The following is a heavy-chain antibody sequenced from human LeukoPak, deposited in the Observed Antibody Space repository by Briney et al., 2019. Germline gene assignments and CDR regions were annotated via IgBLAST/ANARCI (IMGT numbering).Heavy chain of an antibody. Sequence: GASLRLSCAASGLTFSSYAMSWVRQDPRKGLEWVSAIRGSGGSTYYADSVKGRFTISRDNSKNTLYLQMNSLRAEDTAVYYCAKLGTTVTTWGRTGFDYWGQGTLVTVSS. V-gene: IGHV3-23*01. CDR3: AKLGTTVTTWGRTGFDY. J-gene: IGHJ4*02. CDR1: GLTFSSYA. D-gene: IGHD4-17*01. CDR2: IRGSGGST.